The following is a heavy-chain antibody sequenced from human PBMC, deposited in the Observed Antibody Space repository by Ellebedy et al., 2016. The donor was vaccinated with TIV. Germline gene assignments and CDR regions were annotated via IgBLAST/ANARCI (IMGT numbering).Heavy chain of an antibody. CDR2: LNPSGGDT. CDR3: ARGKGSAKPVDY. CDR1: GGTFSSYA. D-gene: IGHD4/OR15-4a*01. Sequence: AASVKVSCKASGGTFSSYAISWVRQAPGQGLEWMGLLNPSGGDTEYAHKFQGRVVMTRDTSTSTVYMELRSLRSDDTAVYYCARGKGSAKPVDYWGQGTLVTVSS. J-gene: IGHJ4*02. V-gene: IGHV1-46*01.